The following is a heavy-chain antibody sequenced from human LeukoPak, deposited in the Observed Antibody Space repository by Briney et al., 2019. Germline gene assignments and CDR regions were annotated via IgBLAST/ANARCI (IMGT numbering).Heavy chain of an antibody. CDR3: ARHPFATPFDH. D-gene: IGHD2-15*01. CDR2: VFYTGDT. J-gene: IGHJ4*02. Sequence: SETLSLTCAVSGGSISSFYWSWIRQPPGKGLEWIGYVFYTGDTNSNPSLKSRVTVSLDTSENQLSLRLTSVTAADTAVYYCARHPFATPFDHWGRGTLVTVSS. CDR1: GGSISSFY. V-gene: IGHV4-59*08.